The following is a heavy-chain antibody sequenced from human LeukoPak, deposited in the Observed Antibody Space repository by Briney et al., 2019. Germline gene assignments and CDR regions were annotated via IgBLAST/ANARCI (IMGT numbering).Heavy chain of an antibody. D-gene: IGHD3-9*01. CDR2: FDPEDGET. Sequence: ASVKVSCKVSGYTLTELSMHWVRQAPGKGPEWMGGFDPEDGETIYAQKFQGRVTMTEDTSTDTAYMELSSLRSEDTAVYYCATAAILTGYPIFDYWGQGTLVTVSS. J-gene: IGHJ4*02. CDR1: GYTLTELS. CDR3: ATAAILTGYPIFDY. V-gene: IGHV1-24*01.